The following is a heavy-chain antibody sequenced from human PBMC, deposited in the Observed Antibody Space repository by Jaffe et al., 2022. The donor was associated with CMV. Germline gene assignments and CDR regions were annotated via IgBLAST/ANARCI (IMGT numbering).Heavy chain of an antibody. D-gene: IGHD2-15*01. J-gene: IGHJ4*02. CDR3: ARRWQLNYFDY. CDR1: GGSISSSSYY. Sequence: QLQLQESGPGLVKPSETLSLTCTVSGGSISSSSYYWGWIRQPPGKGLEWIGSIYYSGSTYYNPSLKSRVTISVDTSKNQFSLKLSSVTAADTAVYYCARRWQLNYFDYWGQGTLVTVSS. CDR2: IYYSGST. V-gene: IGHV4-39*01.